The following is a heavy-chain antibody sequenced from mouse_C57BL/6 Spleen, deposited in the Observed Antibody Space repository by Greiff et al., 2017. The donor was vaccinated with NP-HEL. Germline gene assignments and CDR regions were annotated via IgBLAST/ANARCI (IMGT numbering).Heavy chain of an antibody. CDR3: AKALLRWYFDY. J-gene: IGHJ2*01. CDR1: GYAFSSYW. Sequence: QVQLKESGAELVKPGASVKISCKASGYAFSSYWMNWVKQRPGKGLEWIGQIYPGDGDTNYNGKFKGKATLTADKSSSTAYMQLISLTSEDSAVYFCAKALLRWYFDYWGQGTTLTVSS. CDR2: IYPGDGDT. V-gene: IGHV1-80*01. D-gene: IGHD1-1*01.